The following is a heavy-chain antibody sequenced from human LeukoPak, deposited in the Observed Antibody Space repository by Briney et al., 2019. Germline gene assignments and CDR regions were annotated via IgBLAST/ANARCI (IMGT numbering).Heavy chain of an antibody. Sequence: GASVKVSCKASGGTFSSYAISWVRQAPGQGLEWMGWISAYNGNTNYAQKLQGRVTMTTDTSTSTAYMELRSLRSDDTAVYYCARGVAGRGIDYWGQGTLVTVSS. D-gene: IGHD6-19*01. CDR1: GGTFSSYA. V-gene: IGHV1-18*01. J-gene: IGHJ4*02. CDR2: ISAYNGNT. CDR3: ARGVAGRGIDY.